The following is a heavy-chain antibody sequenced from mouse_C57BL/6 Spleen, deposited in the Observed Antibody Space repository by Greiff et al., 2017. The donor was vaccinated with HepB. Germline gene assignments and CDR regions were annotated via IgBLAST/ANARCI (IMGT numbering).Heavy chain of an antibody. Sequence: QVQLKESGAELVKPGASVKISCKASGYAFSSYWMNWVKQRPGKGLEWIGQIYPGDGDTNYNGKFKGKATLTADKSSSTAYMQLSSLTSEDSAVYFCSRSYHDGYYFWFAYWGQGTLVTVSA. V-gene: IGHV1-80*01. J-gene: IGHJ3*01. CDR3: SRSYHDGYYFWFAY. CDR1: GYAFSSYW. D-gene: IGHD2-3*01. CDR2: IYPGDGDT.